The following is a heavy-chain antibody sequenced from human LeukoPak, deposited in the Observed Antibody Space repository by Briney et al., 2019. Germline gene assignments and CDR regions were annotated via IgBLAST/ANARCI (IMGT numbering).Heavy chain of an antibody. CDR1: GFTFSSYG. J-gene: IGHJ5*02. CDR3: AKKPGGPYSYGYESGDP. CDR2: IRYDGSNK. V-gene: IGHV3-30*02. D-gene: IGHD5-18*01. Sequence: PGVSLRFSCAAPGFTFSSYGMHWIRQAPGKGLEWVAFIRYDGSNKYYADSVKGRFTISRDNSKNTLYLQMNSLRAEDTAVYYCAKKPGGPYSYGYESGDPWGQGTLVTVSS.